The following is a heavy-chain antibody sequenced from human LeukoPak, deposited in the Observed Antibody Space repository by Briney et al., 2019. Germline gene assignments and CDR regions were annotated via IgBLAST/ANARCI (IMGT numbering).Heavy chain of an antibody. CDR3: AKEPLYDFWSGDNWFDP. V-gene: IGHV3-11*01. Sequence: GGSLRLSCAASGFSLTDYYVTWIRQVPGKGLEWVSYITATGSTTYYADSLKGRFTISRDNSKNTLYLQMNSLRAEDTAVYYCAKEPLYDFWSGDNWFDPWGQGTLVTVSS. D-gene: IGHD3-3*01. J-gene: IGHJ5*02. CDR1: GFSLTDYY. CDR2: ITATGSTT.